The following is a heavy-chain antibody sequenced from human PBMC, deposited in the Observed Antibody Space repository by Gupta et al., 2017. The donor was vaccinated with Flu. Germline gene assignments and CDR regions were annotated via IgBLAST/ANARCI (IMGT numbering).Heavy chain of an antibody. V-gene: IGHV4-4*07. CDR1: GDSINNYY. CDR3: ARVTSERGANAFDI. D-gene: IGHD1-26*01. Sequence: QVHLQASGPVLVKPSETLSLNCTVSGDSINNYYRSWIRQPAGTGLEWIGRIYTTESSNYNPSLKSRVTMSLDMSKNLFSLKVNSVTAADSAVYFCARVTSERGANAFDIWGQGTMVTVSA. J-gene: IGHJ3*02. CDR2: IYTTESS.